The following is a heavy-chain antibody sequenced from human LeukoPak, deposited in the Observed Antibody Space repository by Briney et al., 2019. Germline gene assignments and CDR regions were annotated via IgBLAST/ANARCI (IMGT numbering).Heavy chain of an antibody. CDR3: ASVRPSSSWYDY. Sequence: GGSLRLSCAASGFTFSSHWMTWVRQSPGKGLEWVANIKPDGSEKYYVASVRGRFTISRDNAKNSLYLQMNSLRAEDTAVYYCASVRPSSSWYDYWGQGTLVTVSS. J-gene: IGHJ4*02. D-gene: IGHD6-13*01. CDR2: IKPDGSEK. V-gene: IGHV3-7*01. CDR1: GFTFSSHW.